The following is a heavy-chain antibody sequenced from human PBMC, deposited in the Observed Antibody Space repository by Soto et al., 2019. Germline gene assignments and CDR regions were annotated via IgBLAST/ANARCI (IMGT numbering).Heavy chain of an antibody. CDR1: GFTFSDYY. CDR2: ISSSSSYT. Sequence: GGSLRLSCAASGFTFSDYYMIWIRQAPGKGLEWVSYISSSSSYTNYADSVEGRFTISRDNAKNSLYLQMNSLRAEDTAVYYCARDIYYGDAYWYFDLWGRGTLVTVSS. D-gene: IGHD4-17*01. J-gene: IGHJ2*01. V-gene: IGHV3-11*05. CDR3: ARDIYYGDAYWYFDL.